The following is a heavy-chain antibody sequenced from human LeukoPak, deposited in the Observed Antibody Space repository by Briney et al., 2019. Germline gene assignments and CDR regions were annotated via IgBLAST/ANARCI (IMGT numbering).Heavy chain of an antibody. CDR3: ARDGYYYDSSGYSVDLDY. J-gene: IGHJ4*02. D-gene: IGHD3-22*01. CDR2: ISYDGSDK. Sequence: PGGSLRLSCAASGFTFSSYAMHWVRQAPGKGLEWVAVISYDGSDKYYADSVKGRFTISRDNSKNTLYLQMNSLRAEDTAVYYCARDGYYYDSSGYSVDLDYWGQGTLVTVSS. V-gene: IGHV3-30-3*01. CDR1: GFTFSSYA.